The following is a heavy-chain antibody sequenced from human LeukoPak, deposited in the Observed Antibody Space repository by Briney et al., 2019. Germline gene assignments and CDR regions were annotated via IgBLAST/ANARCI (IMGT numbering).Heavy chain of an antibody. D-gene: IGHD6-13*01. CDR1: GYTFTSYA. Sequence: GASVKVSCKASGYTFTSYAMNWVRQAPGQGLEWMGWINTNTGNPTYAQGFTGRFVFSLDTSVSTAYLQISSLKAEDTAVYYCATPGARIAAAGIPVYWGQGTLVTVSS. CDR3: ATPGARIAAAGIPVY. V-gene: IGHV7-4-1*02. CDR2: INTNTGNP. J-gene: IGHJ4*02.